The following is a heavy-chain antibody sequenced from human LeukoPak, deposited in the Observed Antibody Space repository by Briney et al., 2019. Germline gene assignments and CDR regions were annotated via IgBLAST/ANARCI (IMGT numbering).Heavy chain of an antibody. CDR1: GFTFTSSA. CDR2: IVVGSGNT. CDR3: AADDPSSVQR. V-gene: IGHV1-58*02. Sequence: ASVKVSRKASGFTFTSSAMQWVRQARGQRLEWIGWIVVGSGNTNYAQKFQERVTITRDMSTSTAYMELNSLRSEDTAVYYCAADDPSSVQRWGQGTLVTVSS. J-gene: IGHJ1*01.